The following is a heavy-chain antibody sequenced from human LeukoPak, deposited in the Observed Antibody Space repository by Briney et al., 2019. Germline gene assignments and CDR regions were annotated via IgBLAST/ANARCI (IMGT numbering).Heavy chain of an antibody. D-gene: IGHD4-11*01. Sequence: ASVKVSCKASGYTFTSYGISWVRQAPGQGLEWMGWISAYNGNTNYAQKLQGRVTMTTDTSTSTAYMELSSLRSGDTAVYYCAAVRPDYSNSVGFDYWGQGTLVTVSS. CDR1: GYTFTSYG. CDR2: ISAYNGNT. J-gene: IGHJ4*02. CDR3: AAVRPDYSNSVGFDY. V-gene: IGHV1-18*01.